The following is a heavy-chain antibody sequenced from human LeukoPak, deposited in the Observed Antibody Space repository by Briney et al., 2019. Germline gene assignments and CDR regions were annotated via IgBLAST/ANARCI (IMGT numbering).Heavy chain of an antibody. CDR3: ARGPQWRGDYYYIDV. J-gene: IGHJ6*03. CDR2: MNPNSGNT. CDR1: GYTFTNFD. V-gene: IGHV1-8*01. D-gene: IGHD6-19*01. Sequence: GASVKVSCKASGYTFTNFDINWVRQATGQGLEWMGWMNPNSGNTGYAQKFQGRVTTTMNTSITTAYMELSSLISEDTAVYYCARGPQWRGDYYYIDVWGRGTTVTVSS.